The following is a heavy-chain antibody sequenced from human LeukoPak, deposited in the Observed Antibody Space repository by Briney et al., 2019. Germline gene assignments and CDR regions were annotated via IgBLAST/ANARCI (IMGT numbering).Heavy chain of an antibody. D-gene: IGHD6-13*01. J-gene: IGHJ3*02. CDR2: IWYDGSNK. V-gene: IGHV3-33*01. CDR1: GFTFSSYG. CDR3: ARDIYSSSWYENAFDI. Sequence: GRSLRLSCAAPGFTFSSYGMHWVRQAPGKGLEWVAVIWYDGSNKYYADSVEGRFTISRDNSKNTLYLQMNSLRAEDTAVYYCARDIYSSSWYENAFDIWGQGTMVTVSS.